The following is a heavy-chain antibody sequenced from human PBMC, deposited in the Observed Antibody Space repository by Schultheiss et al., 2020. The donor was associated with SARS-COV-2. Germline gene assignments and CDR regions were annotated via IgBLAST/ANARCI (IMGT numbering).Heavy chain of an antibody. V-gene: IGHV3-30*03. J-gene: IGHJ4*02. CDR2: ISYDGSNK. D-gene: IGHD6-19*01. CDR1: GSTFSSYG. Sequence: GGSLRLSCAASGSTFSSYGMHWVRQAPGKGLEWVAVISYDGSNKYYADSVKGRFTITRDNDKNSLFLQMNSLRVDDTAVYYCARDREQWNFWGQGTLVTVSS. CDR3: ARDREQWNF.